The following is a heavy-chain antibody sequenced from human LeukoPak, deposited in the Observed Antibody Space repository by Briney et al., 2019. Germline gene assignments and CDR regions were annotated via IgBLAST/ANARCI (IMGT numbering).Heavy chain of an antibody. J-gene: IGHJ3*02. CDR2: INPNSGGT. CDR3: ARRYCTNGVCYDDRGAFDI. Sequence: GASVKVSCKASGYTFTGYYMHWVRQAPGQGLEWVGWINPNSGGTNYAQKFQGRVTMTRDTSISTAYMELRRLKSDDTAVYYCARRYCTNGVCYDDRGAFDIWGQGTMVTVSS. CDR1: GYTFTGYY. D-gene: IGHD2-8*01. V-gene: IGHV1-2*02.